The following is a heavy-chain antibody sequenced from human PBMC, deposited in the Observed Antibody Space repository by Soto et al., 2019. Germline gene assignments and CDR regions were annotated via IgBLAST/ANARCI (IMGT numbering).Heavy chain of an antibody. D-gene: IGHD6-19*01. CDR1: GHTVTGLS. CDR2: FDPEYGET. V-gene: IGHV1-24*01. J-gene: IGHJ6*02. CDR3: ATFLRFTAGYYYYYALNV. Sequence: ASVKVSCKASGHTVTGLSVHWVRQAPGQGLEWMGGFDPEYGETIYAQRFQGRVTMTEDTSTDTASMELSSLRSEDTAVYYCATFLRFTAGYYYYYALNVWGQGTTVTVSS.